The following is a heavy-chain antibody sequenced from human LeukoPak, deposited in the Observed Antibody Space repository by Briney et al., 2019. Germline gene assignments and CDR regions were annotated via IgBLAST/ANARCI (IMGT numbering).Heavy chain of an antibody. Sequence: GVSLRLSCAASGFTFSSYAMSWVRQGPGKGLEWVSAISGSGGGTYYADSVKGRFTISRDNSKNTLYLQMNSLRAEDTAVYYCAKINTDDYYGSGSYLVYWGQGTLVTVSS. D-gene: IGHD3-10*01. J-gene: IGHJ4*02. CDR3: AKINTDDYYGSGSYLVY. CDR1: GFTFSSYA. V-gene: IGHV3-23*01. CDR2: ISGSGGGT.